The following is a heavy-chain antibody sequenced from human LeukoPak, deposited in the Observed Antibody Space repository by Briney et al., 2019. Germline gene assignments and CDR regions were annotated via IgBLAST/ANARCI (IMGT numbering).Heavy chain of an antibody. CDR1: GFTFSSYA. CDR3: AALDTAYLDY. CDR2: ISGSGGST. D-gene: IGHD5-18*01. Sequence: GGSLRLSCAASGFTFSSYAMSWVRQAAGKGLEWVSAISGSGGSTYYADSVKGRFTISRDNSKNTLYLQMNSLRAEDTAVYYCAALDTAYLDYWGQGTLVTVSS. J-gene: IGHJ4*02. V-gene: IGHV3-23*01.